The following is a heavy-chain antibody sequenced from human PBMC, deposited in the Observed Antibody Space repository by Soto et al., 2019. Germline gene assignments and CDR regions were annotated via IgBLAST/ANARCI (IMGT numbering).Heavy chain of an antibody. D-gene: IGHD4-4*01. Sequence: SETLSLTCTGSGRSISSYYWSWIRQPAGKGLEWIGRIYTSGSTNYNPSLKSRVTMSVDTSKNQFSLKLSSVTAADTAVYYCARDRGRFDYSNKHYFDYWGQGTLVTVSS. CDR3: ARDRGRFDYSNKHYFDY. CDR2: IYTSGST. V-gene: IGHV4-4*07. J-gene: IGHJ4*02. CDR1: GRSISSYY.